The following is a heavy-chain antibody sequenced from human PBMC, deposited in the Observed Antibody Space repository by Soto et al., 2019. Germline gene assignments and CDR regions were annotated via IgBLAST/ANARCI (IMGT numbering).Heavy chain of an antibody. V-gene: IGHV1-3*01. Sequence: QVQLVQSGAEVKKPGASVKVSCKAFGYTFTSYAIHWVRQAPGQRLEWMGWINAGNGNTKYSQKFQGRVTITKDTTTSTAYMELTSLRSEDTAVYYWARALAHGIPDYWGQGTLVTVSS. CDR2: INAGNGNT. CDR1: GYTFTSYA. CDR3: ARALAHGIPDY. J-gene: IGHJ4*02. D-gene: IGHD2-21*01.